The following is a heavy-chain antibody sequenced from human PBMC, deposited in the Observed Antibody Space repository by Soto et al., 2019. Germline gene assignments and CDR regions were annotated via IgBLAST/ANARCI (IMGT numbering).Heavy chain of an antibody. J-gene: IGHJ4*02. D-gene: IGHD3-22*01. CDR3: ANNPSYDSSGYDY. V-gene: IGHV3-48*03. CDR1: RFTFSSYE. CDR2: ISSSGYTV. Sequence: GGSLRLSCAASRFTFSSYEMNWVRQAPGKGLEWVSYISSSGYTVYYADSVKGRFTISRDNAKNSLYLQMNSLRAEDTAVYYCANNPSYDSSGYDYWGQGTLVTVSS.